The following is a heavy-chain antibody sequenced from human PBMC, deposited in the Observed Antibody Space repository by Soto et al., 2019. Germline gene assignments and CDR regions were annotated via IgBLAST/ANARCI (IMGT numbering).Heavy chain of an antibody. J-gene: IGHJ6*02. CDR2: ISYDGSNK. CDR1: GFTFSSYG. Sequence: GGSLRLSCAASGFTFSSYGMHWVRQAPGKGLEWVAVISYDGSNKYYADSVKGRFTISRDNSKNTLYLQMNSLRAEDTAVYYCAKVGPLLIPAAMGDYYYYGMDVWGQGTTVTVSS. CDR3: AKVGPLLIPAAMGDYYYYGMDV. V-gene: IGHV3-30*18. D-gene: IGHD2-2*01.